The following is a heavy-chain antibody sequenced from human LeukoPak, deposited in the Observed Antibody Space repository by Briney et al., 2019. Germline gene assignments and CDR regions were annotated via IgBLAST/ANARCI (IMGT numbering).Heavy chain of an antibody. D-gene: IGHD2-15*01. CDR3: ASRDCCGGRCHFAGADPFDY. Sequence: GGSLRLSCAASGFTVSSSYMSWVRQGPGKGLEWVSVFYSGGKTYYTDSVKGRFTISRDNSKTTLYLQMNSLRAEDTAVYYCASRDCCGGRCHFAGADPFDYWGQGTLVTVSS. CDR2: FYSGGKT. J-gene: IGHJ4*02. CDR1: GFTVSSSY. V-gene: IGHV3-53*01.